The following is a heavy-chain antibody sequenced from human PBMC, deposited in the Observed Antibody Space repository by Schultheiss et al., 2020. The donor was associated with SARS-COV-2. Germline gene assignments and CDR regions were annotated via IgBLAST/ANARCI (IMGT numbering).Heavy chain of an antibody. CDR3: AREPYSSGWYGEGEYNWFDP. Sequence: ASVKVSCKVSGYTLTEVSIQWVRQAPGKGLEWMGWINPNSGGTNYAQKFQGWVTMTRDTSISTAYMELSRLRSDDTAVYYCAREPYSSGWYGEGEYNWFDPWGQGTLVTVSS. CDR1: GYTLTEVS. D-gene: IGHD6-19*01. J-gene: IGHJ5*02. V-gene: IGHV1-2*04. CDR2: INPNSGGT.